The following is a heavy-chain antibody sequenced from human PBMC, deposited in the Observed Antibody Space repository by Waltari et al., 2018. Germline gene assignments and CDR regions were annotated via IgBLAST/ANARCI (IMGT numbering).Heavy chain of an antibody. CDR2: IRGVNGFI. Sequence: EVQLVESGGGLVKPGGSLRLSCAASGFTFGTYPMNWVRQAPGKGLEWVSSIRGVNGFIYYADSLKGRFTTSRDNAKNSLYLQMNSLRAEDTAVYYCARGSTSWSDAFDIWGQGTMVTVSS. V-gene: IGHV3-21*01. J-gene: IGHJ3*02. D-gene: IGHD2-2*01. CDR1: GFTFGTYP. CDR3: ARGSTSWSDAFDI.